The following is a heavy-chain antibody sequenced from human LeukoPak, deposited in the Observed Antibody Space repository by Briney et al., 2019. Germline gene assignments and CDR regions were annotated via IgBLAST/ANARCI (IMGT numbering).Heavy chain of an antibody. J-gene: IGHJ4*02. V-gene: IGHV3-23*01. CDR1: GISLSNYG. D-gene: IGHD3-22*01. Sequence: GGSLRLSCAVSGISLSNYGMSWVRQAPGKGLEWVAGIGGSGGSTNYADSVKGRFTISRDNPKNTLYLQMNRLRAEDTAVYFCAKRGVVIRVILVGFHKEAYYFDSWGQGALVTVSS. CDR3: AKRGVVIRVILVGFHKEAYYFDS. CDR2: IGGSGGST.